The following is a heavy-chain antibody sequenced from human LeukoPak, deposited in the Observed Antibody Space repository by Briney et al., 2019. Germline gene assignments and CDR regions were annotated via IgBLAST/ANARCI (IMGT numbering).Heavy chain of an antibody. CDR1: GGSISSYY. V-gene: IGHV4-59*08. CDR2: IYYSGST. Sequence: SETLSLTCTVSGGSISSYYWSWIRQPPGKGLEGIGYIYYSGSTNYNPSLKSRVTISVDTSKNQFSLKLSSVTAADTAVYYCARQDDILTGYPNWFDPWGQGTLVTVSS. CDR3: ARQDDILTGYPNWFDP. J-gene: IGHJ5*02. D-gene: IGHD3-9*01.